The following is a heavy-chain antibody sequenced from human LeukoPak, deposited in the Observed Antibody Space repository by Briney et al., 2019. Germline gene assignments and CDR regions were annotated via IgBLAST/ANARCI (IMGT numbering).Heavy chain of an antibody. J-gene: IGHJ4*02. D-gene: IGHD3-10*01. V-gene: IGHV4-59*11. CDR1: GGSISSHY. Sequence: PPETLSLTCTVSGGSISSHYWSWIRQPPGKGLEWIGYIDYSGSTNYNPYLKSRVTISVDTSKNQFSLKLSSVTAADTAVYYCARVYSWFGDTPIDYWGQGTLVTVSS. CDR2: IDYSGST. CDR3: ARVYSWFGDTPIDY.